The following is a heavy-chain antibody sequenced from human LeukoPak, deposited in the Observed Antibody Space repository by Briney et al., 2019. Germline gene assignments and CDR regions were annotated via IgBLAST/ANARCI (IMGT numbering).Heavy chain of an antibody. D-gene: IGHD3-10*01. CDR3: AAGSGPYYFDY. J-gene: IGHJ4*02. CDR1: GGSISSSSYY. V-gene: IGHV4-39*07. Sequence: SETLSLTCTVSGGSISSSSYYWGWIRQPPGKGLEWIGSIYYSGSTYYNPSLKSRVTISVDTSKNQFSLKLSSVTAADTAVYYCAAGSGPYYFDYWGQGTLVTVSS. CDR2: IYYSGST.